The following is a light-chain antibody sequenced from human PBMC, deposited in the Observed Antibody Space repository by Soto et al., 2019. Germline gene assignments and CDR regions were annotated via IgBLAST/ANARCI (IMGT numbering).Light chain of an antibody. Sequence: EIVMTQSPATLTVSPGERATLSCRASQNVRSNLAWYQQKPGQAPRVLIYGASTRATGIPARFSGSGSGTEFTLTISSLQSEDFAVYYCQQYNNWPPWTFGQGTKVEIK. J-gene: IGKJ1*01. V-gene: IGKV3-15*01. CDR1: QNVRSN. CDR2: GAS. CDR3: QQYNNWPPWT.